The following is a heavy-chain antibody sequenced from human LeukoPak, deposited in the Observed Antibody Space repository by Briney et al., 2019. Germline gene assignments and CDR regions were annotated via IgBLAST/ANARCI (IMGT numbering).Heavy chain of an antibody. V-gene: IGHV1-69*05. CDR2: IIPIFGTA. J-gene: IGHJ3*02. CDR1: GGTFSSYA. CDR3: ARALGAIIPDDAFDI. D-gene: IGHD3-16*01. Sequence: SVKVSCKASGGTFSSYAISWVRQAPGQGLEWMGGIIPIFGTANYTQKFQGRVTITTDESTSTAYMELSSLRSEDTAVYYCARALGAIIPDDAFDIWGQGTMVTVSS.